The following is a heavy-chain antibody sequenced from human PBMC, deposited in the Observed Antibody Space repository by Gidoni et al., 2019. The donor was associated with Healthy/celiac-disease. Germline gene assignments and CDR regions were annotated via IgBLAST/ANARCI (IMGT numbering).Heavy chain of an antibody. CDR2: IIPIFGTA. D-gene: IGHD6-13*01. CDR3: ARDRYSSSVFSYYYYMDV. CDR1: GGTFSSYA. Sequence: QVQLVQSGAEVKKPGSSVKVSCKASGGTFSSYAISWGRQAPGQGLEWMGGIIPIFGTANYAQKFQGRVTITADESTSTAYMELSSLRSEDTAVYYCARDRYSSSVFSYYYYMDVWGKGTTVTVSS. V-gene: IGHV1-69*01. J-gene: IGHJ6*03.